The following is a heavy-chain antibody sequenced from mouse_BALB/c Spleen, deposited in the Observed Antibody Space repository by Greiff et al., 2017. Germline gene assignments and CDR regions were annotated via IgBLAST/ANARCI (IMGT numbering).Heavy chain of an antibody. CDR3: ARDYGNYLAWFAY. V-gene: IGHV2-6-7*01. J-gene: IGHJ3*01. CDR1: GFSLTGYG. Sequence: QVQLQQSGPGLVAPSQSLSITCTVSGFSLTGYGVNWVRQPPGKGLEWLGMIWGDGSTDYNSALKSRLSISKDNSKSQVFLKMNSLQTDDTARYYCARDYGNYLAWFAYWGQGTLVTVSA. CDR2: IWGDGST. D-gene: IGHD2-1*01.